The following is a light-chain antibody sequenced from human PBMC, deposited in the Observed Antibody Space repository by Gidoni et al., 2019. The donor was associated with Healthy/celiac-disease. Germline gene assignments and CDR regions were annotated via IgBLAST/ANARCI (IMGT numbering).Light chain of an antibody. J-gene: IGKJ1*01. V-gene: IGKV1-5*01. CDR3: QQYYNSWT. Sequence: DIEMTQSPATLSASGGDRVTITCRASQSIGSCLAWYQQKPGQAPKLLIYAGSTLESGVPSRFSGTRSGTELTLAIRSLQPDDFATYYCQQYYNSWTFGQGTKVEIK. CDR1: QSIGSC. CDR2: AGS.